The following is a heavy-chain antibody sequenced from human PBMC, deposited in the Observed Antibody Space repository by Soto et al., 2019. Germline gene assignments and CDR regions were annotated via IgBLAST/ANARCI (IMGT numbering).Heavy chain of an antibody. CDR3: AKDREEFLMWVPPEGH. CDR2: ISFDGSNR. J-gene: IGHJ4*02. CDR1: GFTFGNYG. D-gene: IGHD3-10*01. Sequence: QVQLVESGGGVVQPGRSLRLTCAASGFTFGNYGMHWVRQAPGKGLEWVTFISFDGSNRRYAGSVEGRFTISRDNYKNTVSLQMNSLTNDDTAVYYCAKDREEFLMWVPPEGHWGQGTLVTVS. V-gene: IGHV3-30*18.